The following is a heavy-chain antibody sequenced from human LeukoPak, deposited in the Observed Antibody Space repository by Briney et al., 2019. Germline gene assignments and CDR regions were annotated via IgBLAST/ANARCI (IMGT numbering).Heavy chain of an antibody. CDR3: AKDLEDISYYFDY. Sequence: PGGSLRLFCAASGFTFSSYGMHWVRQAPGKGLEWVAFIRYDGSNKYYADSVKGRFTISRDNSKNTLYLQMNSLRAEDTAVYYCAKDLEDISYYFDYWGQGTLVTVSS. V-gene: IGHV3-30*02. J-gene: IGHJ4*02. CDR2: IRYDGSNK. D-gene: IGHD3-3*01. CDR1: GFTFSSYG.